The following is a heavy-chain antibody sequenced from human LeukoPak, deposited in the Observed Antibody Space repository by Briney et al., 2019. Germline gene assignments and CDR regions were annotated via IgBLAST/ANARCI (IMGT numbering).Heavy chain of an antibody. Sequence: SGTLSLTCAVSGGSLNDSNSFWGWIRQPPGKGLEWIGRIYYSVSTSYNPSFKSRVTIPVDTSKNQFSLKLNPVTAADTAMYYCARFDRREQWQAFDYWGQGTLVTVSS. CDR2: IYYSVST. V-gene: IGHV4-39*01. D-gene: IGHD6-19*01. CDR3: ARFDRREQWQAFDY. CDR1: GGSLNDSNSF. J-gene: IGHJ4*01.